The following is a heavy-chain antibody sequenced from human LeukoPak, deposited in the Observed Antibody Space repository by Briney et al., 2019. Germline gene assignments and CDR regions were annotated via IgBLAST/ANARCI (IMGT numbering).Heavy chain of an antibody. CDR2: ISSSGTYI. J-gene: IGHJ2*01. CDR1: GFTFSRYS. D-gene: IGHD1-14*01. CDR3: ARVSESEWNFDL. V-gene: IGHV3-21*01. Sequence: PGGSLRLSCVASGFTFSRYSMNWVRQAPGKGLEWVSSISSSGTYIYYADSMKGRFTLSRDNAKNSLYLQMNSLRAEVTAVYYCARVSESEWNFDLWGRGTLVTVSS.